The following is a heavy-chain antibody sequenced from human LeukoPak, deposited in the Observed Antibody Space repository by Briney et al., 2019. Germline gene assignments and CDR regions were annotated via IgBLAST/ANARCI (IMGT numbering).Heavy chain of an antibody. V-gene: IGHV4-38-2*02. J-gene: IGHJ4*02. D-gene: IGHD5-18*01. CDR3: ARERAGDTVMDEGFDY. CDR1: GYSISSGYY. Sequence: TETMSLPCTVSGYSISSGYYWGWIRQPPGKGLEWIGSIYNSGSTYYNPSLKSRVTISVDTPKNQFSLKLSSVTPADTAVYYCARERAGDTVMDEGFDYWGQGTLVTVSS. CDR2: IYNSGST.